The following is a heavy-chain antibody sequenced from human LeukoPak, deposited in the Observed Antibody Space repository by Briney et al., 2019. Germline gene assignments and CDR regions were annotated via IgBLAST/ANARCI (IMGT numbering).Heavy chain of an antibody. Sequence: GGSLRLSCAASGFTFSSYGMHWVRQAPGKGLEWVAFIRYDGSNKYYADSVKGRFTISRDNSKDTLYLQMNSLRAEDTAVYYCAKDGLPAATQGPFDCWGQGTLVTVSS. V-gene: IGHV3-30*02. CDR3: AKDGLPAATQGPFDC. CDR1: GFTFSSYG. J-gene: IGHJ4*02. D-gene: IGHD2-2*01. CDR2: IRYDGSNK.